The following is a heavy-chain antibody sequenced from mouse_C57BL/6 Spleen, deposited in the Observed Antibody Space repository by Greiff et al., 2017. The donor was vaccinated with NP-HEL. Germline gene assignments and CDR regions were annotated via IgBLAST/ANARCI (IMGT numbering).Heavy chain of an antibody. J-gene: IGHJ2*01. CDR1: GYTFTDYY. V-gene: IGHV1-26*01. D-gene: IGHD4-1*01. CDR2: INPNNGGT. CDR3: ASRGANWGFDY. Sequence: EVQLQQSGPELVKPGASVKISCKASGYTFTDYYMNWVKQSHGKSLEWIGDINPNNGGTSYNQKFKGKATLTVDKSSSTAYMELRSLTSEDSAVYYCASRGANWGFDYWGQGTTLTVSS.